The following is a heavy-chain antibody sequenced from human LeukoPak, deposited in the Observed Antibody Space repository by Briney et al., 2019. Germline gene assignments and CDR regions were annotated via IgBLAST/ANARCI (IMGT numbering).Heavy chain of an antibody. Sequence: ASVKVSCKASGGTFGSYAISWVRQAPGQGLEWTGGIIPIFGTANYAQKFQGRVTITTDESTSTAYMELSSLRSEDTAVYYCARERGYSYGWYYFDYWGQGTLVTVSS. J-gene: IGHJ4*02. CDR2: IIPIFGTA. CDR3: ARERGYSYGWYYFDY. V-gene: IGHV1-69*05. CDR1: GGTFGSYA. D-gene: IGHD5-18*01.